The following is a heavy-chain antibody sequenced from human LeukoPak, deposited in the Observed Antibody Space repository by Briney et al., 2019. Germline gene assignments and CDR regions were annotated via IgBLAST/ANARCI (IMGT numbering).Heavy chain of an antibody. Sequence: GRSLRLSCAASGFTFSSYAMHWVRQAPGKGLEWVAVISYDGSNKYYADSVKGRFTISRDNSKNTLYLQMNSLRAEDTAVYYCARDSLAPGYSVDYWGQGTLVTVSS. CDR3: ARDSLAPGYSVDY. V-gene: IGHV3-30-3*01. CDR2: ISYDGSNK. D-gene: IGHD3-22*01. J-gene: IGHJ4*02. CDR1: GFTFSSYA.